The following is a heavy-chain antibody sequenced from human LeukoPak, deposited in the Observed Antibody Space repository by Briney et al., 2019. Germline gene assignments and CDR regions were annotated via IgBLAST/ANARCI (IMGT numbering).Heavy chain of an antibody. V-gene: IGHV4-30-4*01. CDR1: SASITGGDDY. CDR3: ARARRLLWFGELLACYIRL. J-gene: IGHJ2*01. D-gene: IGHD3-10*01. Sequence: SQTLSLTSTVSSASITGGDDYWSWIRQPPGKGLEWIGYIYYSGSTYYNPSLKSRVTISVDTSKNQFSLNLNSVTAADTAVYYCARARRLLWFGELLACYIRLWGRGTLVTVSS. CDR2: IYYSGST.